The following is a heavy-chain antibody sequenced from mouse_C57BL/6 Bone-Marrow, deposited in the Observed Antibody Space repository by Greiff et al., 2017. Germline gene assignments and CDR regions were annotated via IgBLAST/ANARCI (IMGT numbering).Heavy chain of an antibody. CDR1: GYTFTSYT. V-gene: IGHV1-4*01. CDR2: INPSSGYT. J-gene: IGHJ4*01. Sequence: VQRVESGAELARPGASVKMSCKASGYTFTSYTMHWVKQRPGPGLEWIGYINPSSGYTKYNQKFKDKATLTADKSSSTAYMQLSSLTSEDSAVYYCARGYAMDYWGQGTSGTVSS. CDR3: ARGYAMDY.